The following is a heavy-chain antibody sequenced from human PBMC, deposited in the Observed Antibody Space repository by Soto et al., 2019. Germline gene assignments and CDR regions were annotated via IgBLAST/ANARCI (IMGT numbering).Heavy chain of an antibody. D-gene: IGHD2-15*01. Sequence: GASVQVSCKASGYTFTTYAMHGVREAPGQRLEWMGWINAGNGNTKYSQKFQGRVTITRDTSASTAYMELSSLRSEDTAVYYCARGPGGPDGPGDYWGQGTLVTVSS. V-gene: IGHV1-3*01. CDR2: INAGNGNT. CDR1: GYTFTTYA. J-gene: IGHJ4*02. CDR3: ARGPGGPDGPGDY.